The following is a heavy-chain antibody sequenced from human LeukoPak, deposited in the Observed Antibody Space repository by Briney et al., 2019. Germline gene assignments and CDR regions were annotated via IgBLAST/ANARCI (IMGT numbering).Heavy chain of an antibody. CDR1: GFTFSSYG. V-gene: IGHV3-30*02. Sequence: GGSLRLSCAASGFTFSSYGMHWVRQAPGKGLEWVAFIRYDGSNKYYADSVKGRFTISRDNSKNTLYLQMNSLRAEDTAVYYCAKDLFYIVVVPAACFDYWGQGTLVTVSS. D-gene: IGHD2-2*01. J-gene: IGHJ4*02. CDR2: IRYDGSNK. CDR3: AKDLFYIVVVPAACFDY.